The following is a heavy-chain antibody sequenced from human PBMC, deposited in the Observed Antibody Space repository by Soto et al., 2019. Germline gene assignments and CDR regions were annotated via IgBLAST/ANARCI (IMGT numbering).Heavy chain of an antibody. CDR2: IWYDGSNK. CDR1: GFTFSSYG. V-gene: IGHV3-33*01. CDR3: ARGGFSSSFFGY. Sequence: PGGSLRLSCAASGFTFSSYGMHWVRQAPGKGLEWVAVIWYDGSNKYYADSVKGRFTISRDNSKNTLYLQMNSLRAEDTAVYYCARGGFSSSFFGYWGQGSLVPVSS. J-gene: IGHJ4*02. D-gene: IGHD6-13*01.